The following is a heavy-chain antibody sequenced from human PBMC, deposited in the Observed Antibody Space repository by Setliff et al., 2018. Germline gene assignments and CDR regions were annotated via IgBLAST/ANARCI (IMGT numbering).Heavy chain of an antibody. J-gene: IGHJ6*03. V-gene: IGHV4-61*09. Sequence: SETLSLTCTVSGGSISSAPYYWSWIRQPAGKGPEWIGHIYTSWSSNYNPSLKSRVTMSIDTSKNQFSLNLSSVTAADTAVYYCARVTGFLYIDVWGKGTTVTVS. CDR3: ARVTGFLYIDV. D-gene: IGHD3-3*01. CDR2: IYTSWSS. CDR1: GGSISSAPYY.